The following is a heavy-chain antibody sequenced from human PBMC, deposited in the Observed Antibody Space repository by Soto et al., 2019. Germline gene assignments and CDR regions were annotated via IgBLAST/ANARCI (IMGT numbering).Heavy chain of an antibody. CDR2: IYYSGGT. CDR3: AREPAYDSSGYYYSQHRSPPDY. D-gene: IGHD3-22*01. V-gene: IGHV4-31*11. Sequence: SETLSLTCAVSGCTISSGGYYWSWIRQHPGKGLEWIGYIYYSGGTYYNPSLKSRVTISVDTSKNQFSLKLSSVTAADTAVYYCAREPAYDSSGYYYSQHRSPPDYWGQGTLVTVSS. CDR1: GCTISSGGYY. J-gene: IGHJ4*02.